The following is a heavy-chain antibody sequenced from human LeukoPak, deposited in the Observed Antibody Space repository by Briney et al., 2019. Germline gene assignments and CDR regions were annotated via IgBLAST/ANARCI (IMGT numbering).Heavy chain of an antibody. V-gene: IGHV4-38-2*01. CDR1: GYSISSGYY. Sequence: PSETLSLTCAVSGYSISSGYYWGWIRQPPGKGLEWIGSIYHSGSTYYNPSLKSRVTISVDTSKNQFSLKLSSVTAADTAAYYCARAGYTGSLGGAFDIWGQGTMVTVSS. CDR3: ARAGYTGSLGGAFDI. CDR2: IYHSGST. D-gene: IGHD1-26*01. J-gene: IGHJ3*02.